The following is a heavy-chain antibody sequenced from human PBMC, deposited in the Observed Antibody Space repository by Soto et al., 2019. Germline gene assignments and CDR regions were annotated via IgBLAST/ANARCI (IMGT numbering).Heavy chain of an antibody. D-gene: IGHD2-8*01. V-gene: IGHV3-74*01. CDR3: ARDTNGLHY. CDR2: ISTDGSIT. J-gene: IGHJ4*02. CDR1: GLIFSNYK. Sequence: EVQLVESGGGLVQPGGSLRLSCAASGLIFSNYKMHWVRQAPGKGLVLVSRISTDGSITDYADSVKGRFTVSRDNAKNTLYLQMNSLRVDDTAVYYCARDTNGLHYWGQGTLVTVSS.